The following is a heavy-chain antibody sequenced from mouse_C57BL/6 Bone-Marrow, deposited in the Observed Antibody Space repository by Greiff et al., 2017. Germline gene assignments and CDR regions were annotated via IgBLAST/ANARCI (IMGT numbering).Heavy chain of an antibody. CDR2: IWGGGST. CDR3: AKHEGVVAREGYFDV. J-gene: IGHJ1*03. CDR1: GFSLTSYG. Sequence: VQLQQSGPGLVAPSQSLSITCTVSGFSLTSYGVDWVRQPPGKGLEWLGAIWGGGSTNYYSPLMSRLTISKDNSTSQVFSKMNSLQSDVTAKYYCAKHEGVVAREGYFDVWGTGTTVTVSS. D-gene: IGHD1-1*01. V-gene: IGHV2-9*01.